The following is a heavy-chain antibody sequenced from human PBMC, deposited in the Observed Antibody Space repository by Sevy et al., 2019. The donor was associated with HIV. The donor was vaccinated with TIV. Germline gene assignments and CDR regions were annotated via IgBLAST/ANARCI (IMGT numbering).Heavy chain of an antibody. CDR2: ISGSGGNS. V-gene: IGHV3-23*01. CDR1: GFTFSNYA. Sequence: GGSLRLSCAASGFTFSNYAMSWVRQAPGKGLEWVSLISGSGGNSYCADSVKGRFTISRDNSKNTLYLQMNSLRAEDTAVYHCAKDRYCSSGRCPYDAVDIWGQGTMVTVSS. J-gene: IGHJ3*02. CDR3: AKDRYCSSGRCPYDAVDI. D-gene: IGHD2-15*01.